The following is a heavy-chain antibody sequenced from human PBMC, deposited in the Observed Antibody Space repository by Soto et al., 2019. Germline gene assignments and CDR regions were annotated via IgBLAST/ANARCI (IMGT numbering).Heavy chain of an antibody. CDR3: ASPYCYTPSCYN. D-gene: IGHD2-2*01. CDR2: IHHSGST. CDR1: GGSISSGNYY. V-gene: IGHV4-39*07. J-gene: IGHJ4*02. Sequence: SETLSLTCTVSGGSISSGNYYWSWIRQPPGKGLEWIGVIHHSGSTNYNPSLKSRVTVSLDTSKNQFSLRLSSVTAADTAVYYCASPYCYTPSCYNWGQGTLVTVSS.